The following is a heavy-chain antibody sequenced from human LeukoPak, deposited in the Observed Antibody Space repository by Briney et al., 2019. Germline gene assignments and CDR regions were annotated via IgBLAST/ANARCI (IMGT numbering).Heavy chain of an antibody. CDR2: IYYTGTT. J-gene: IGHJ5*02. D-gene: IGHD3/OR15-3a*01. CDR1: GGSVSSSLYH. Sequence: SETLSLTCTVSGGSVSSSLYHWGWIRQSPGKNLEWLGSIYYTGTTHYNPSLKSRVTISVDTSKNQFSLNLSSVTAADTAVYYCARQEIGLRSFDPWGQGTLVTVSS. V-gene: IGHV4-39*01. CDR3: ARQEIGLRSFDP.